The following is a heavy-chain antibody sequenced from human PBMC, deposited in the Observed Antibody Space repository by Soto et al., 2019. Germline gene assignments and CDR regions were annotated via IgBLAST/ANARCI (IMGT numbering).Heavy chain of an antibody. CDR3: ASRNRYYYYYMDV. J-gene: IGHJ6*03. D-gene: IGHD1-1*01. Sequence: SETLSLTCTVSGGSISSSSYYWGWIRQPPGKGLEWIGSIYYSGSTYYNPSLKSRVTISVDTSKNQFSLKLSSVTAADTALYYCASRNRYYYYYMDVWGKGTTVTVSS. V-gene: IGHV4-39*01. CDR2: IYYSGST. CDR1: GGSISSSSYY.